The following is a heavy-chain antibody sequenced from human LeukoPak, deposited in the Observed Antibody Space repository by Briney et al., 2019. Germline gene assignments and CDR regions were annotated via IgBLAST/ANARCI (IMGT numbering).Heavy chain of an antibody. CDR2: IYPGDSDT. CDR3: ARHRVTMFRGVMNYYYGMDV. Sequence: GESLKISCKGSGYSFTNYWISWVRQMPGKGLEWMGIIYPGDSDTRYSPSFQGQVTISADKSISTAYLQWSSLKASDSAMYYCARHRVTMFRGVMNYYYGMDVWGQGTTVTVSS. V-gene: IGHV5-51*01. CDR1: GYSFTNYW. J-gene: IGHJ6*02. D-gene: IGHD3-10*01.